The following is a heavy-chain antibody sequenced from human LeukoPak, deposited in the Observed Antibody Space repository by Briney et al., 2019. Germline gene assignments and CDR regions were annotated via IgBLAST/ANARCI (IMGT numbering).Heavy chain of an antibody. CDR2: IYYSGST. V-gene: IGHV4-59*01. CDR3: ARVRAYYYDSSGYSQKDYDAFDI. J-gene: IGHJ3*02. D-gene: IGHD3-22*01. CDR1: GGAISSYY. Sequence: SETLSLTGTVSGGAISSYYWSWIRQPPGKGLEWIGYIYYSGSTNYNPSLKSRVTISVDTSKNQFSLKLSSVTAADTAVYYCARVRAYYYDSSGYSQKDYDAFDIWGQGTMVTVSS.